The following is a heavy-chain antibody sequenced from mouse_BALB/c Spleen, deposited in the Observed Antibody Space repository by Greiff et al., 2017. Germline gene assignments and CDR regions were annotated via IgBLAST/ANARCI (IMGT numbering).Heavy chain of an antibody. Sequence: EVQLVESGGGLVKPGGSLKLSCAASGFTFSSYAMSWVRQSPEKRLEWVAEISSGGSYTYYPDTVTGRFTISRDNAKNTLYLEMSSLRSEDTAMYYCARGGFDYWGQGTTLTVSS. CDR2: ISSGGSYT. J-gene: IGHJ2*01. CDR1: GFTFSSYA. CDR3: ARGGFDY. V-gene: IGHV5-9-4*01.